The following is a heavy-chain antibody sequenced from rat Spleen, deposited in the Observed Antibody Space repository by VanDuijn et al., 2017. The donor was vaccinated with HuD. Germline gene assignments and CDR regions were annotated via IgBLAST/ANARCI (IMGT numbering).Heavy chain of an antibody. V-gene: IGHV5S13*01. D-gene: IGHD1-7*01. CDR1: GFTFSSYG. CDR2: IFTGGGRT. J-gene: IGHJ3*01. CDR3: TRHLTENSYFEY. Sequence: EVQLVESGGGLVQPGRSLKLSCAASGFTFSSYGMAWVRQAPTKGLEWVASIFTGGGRTYYRDSVKGRFTISRESAKNILYLQMDNLRSEDTATYYCTRHLTENSYFEYWGQGTLVTVSS.